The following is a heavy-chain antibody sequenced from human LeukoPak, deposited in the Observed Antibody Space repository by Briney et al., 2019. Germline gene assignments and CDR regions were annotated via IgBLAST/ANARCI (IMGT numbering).Heavy chain of an antibody. CDR1: GFTFSSYW. J-gene: IGHJ4*02. V-gene: IGHV3-7*01. Sequence: PGRSLRLSCAASGFTFSSYWMSWVRQAPGEGLEWVANIKQDGSEKYYVDSVKGRFTISRDNAKNSLYLQMNSLRAEDTAVYYCARDSARYDSSGYYVYWGQGTLGTVS. D-gene: IGHD3-22*01. CDR3: ARDSARYDSSGYYVY. CDR2: IKQDGSEK.